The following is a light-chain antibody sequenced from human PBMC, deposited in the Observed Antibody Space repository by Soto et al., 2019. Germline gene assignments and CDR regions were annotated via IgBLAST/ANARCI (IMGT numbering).Light chain of an antibody. J-gene: IGKJ4*01. V-gene: IGKV3-11*01. CDR1: QSVTSN. Sequence: IVLTQSSATLSLTPGERATLSCRASQSVTSNALAWYQQKPGQAPRLLIYGVSSRATGIPDRFSGSGSGTDFTLTISSLEPEDFAVYYCQQRSKWPLTFGGGTKVDI. CDR3: QQRSKWPLT. CDR2: GVS.